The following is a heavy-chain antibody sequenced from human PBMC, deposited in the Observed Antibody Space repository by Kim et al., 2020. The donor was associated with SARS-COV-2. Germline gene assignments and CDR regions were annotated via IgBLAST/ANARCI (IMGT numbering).Heavy chain of an antibody. CDR1: GFTFSSYG. Sequence: GGSLRLSCAASGFTFSSYGMHWVRQAPGKGLEWVAVISYDGSNKYYADSVKGRFTISRDNSKNTLYLQMNSLRAEDTAVYYCAKDLDAFDIWGQGTMVTVSS. J-gene: IGHJ3*02. CDR2: ISYDGSNK. V-gene: IGHV3-30*18. CDR3: AKDLDAFDI.